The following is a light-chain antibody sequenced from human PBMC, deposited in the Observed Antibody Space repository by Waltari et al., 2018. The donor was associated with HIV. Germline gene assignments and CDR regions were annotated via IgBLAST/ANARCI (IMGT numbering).Light chain of an antibody. V-gene: IGLV3-21*04. CDR3: QVWDTNSHHPGV. CDR2: DDS. J-gene: IGLJ3*02. Sequence: SYVLTQPPSVSVAPGKTARITCGGNNIGSKSVHWYQQKPGQAPVLVICDDSDRPSGIPERFSGSNSGNTATLTISRVEAGDEADYYCQVWDTNSHHPGVFGGGTKLTVL. CDR1: NIGSKS.